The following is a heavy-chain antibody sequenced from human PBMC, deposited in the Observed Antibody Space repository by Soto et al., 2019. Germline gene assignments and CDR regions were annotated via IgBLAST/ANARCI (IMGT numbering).Heavy chain of an antibody. CDR1: GFTSNTYG. V-gene: IGHV3-30*18. CDR2: ISEDGGKK. D-gene: IGHD2-2*01. Sequence: SKILSWTAAGFTSNTYGIHWVRQAQGEGLEWVAVISEDGGKKYYADSVKGRFTNSRDNPQNTLYLPMNSLRTEDTAVYCCAKAVGYCSNTSCRAYYYYYGMDVWGQGTLVTVSS. J-gene: IGHJ6*02. CDR3: AKAVGYCSNTSCRAYYYYYGMDV.